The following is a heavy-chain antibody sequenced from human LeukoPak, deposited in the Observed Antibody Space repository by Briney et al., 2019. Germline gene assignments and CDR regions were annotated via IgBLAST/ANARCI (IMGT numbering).Heavy chain of an antibody. J-gene: IGHJ4*02. CDR2: ISAYNGNT. D-gene: IGHD6-13*01. CDR1: GYTFTSYG. CDR3: ARDRPYSSSWYDY. V-gene: IGHV1-18*01. Sequence: ASVKVSCKASGYTFTSYGISWVRQAPGQGLEWMGWISAYNGNTNYAQKLQGRVTMTTDTSTSTACMELRSLRSDDTAVYYCARDRPYSSSWYDYWGQGTLVTVSS.